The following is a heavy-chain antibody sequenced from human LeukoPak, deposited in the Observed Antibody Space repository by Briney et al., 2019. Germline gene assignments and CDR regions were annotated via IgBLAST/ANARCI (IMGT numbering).Heavy chain of an antibody. J-gene: IGHJ4*02. D-gene: IGHD1-14*01. Sequence: PGGSLRLSCAASGFTFDIYEMNWVRQAPGKGLEWISFISSSSNVIYYADSVKGRFTISRDNAKNSLYLQMNSLRAEDTAVYYCAGSRYPEPQDLGYWGQGTLVTVSS. V-gene: IGHV3-48*03. CDR2: ISSSSNVI. CDR3: AGSRYPEPQDLGY. CDR1: GFTFDIYE.